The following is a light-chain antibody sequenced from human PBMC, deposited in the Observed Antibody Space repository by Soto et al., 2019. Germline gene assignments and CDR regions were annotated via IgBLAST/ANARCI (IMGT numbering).Light chain of an antibody. V-gene: IGKV3-11*01. CDR3: QQRRNWPPLT. Sequence: ETVLTQSPATLSLSPGETATLSCRASESVDIYLAWYQQKPGQAPRLLIYHASNRATGIPARFSGSGSGTDFPLTISSLGPEDSAVYYCQQRRNWPPLTFGGGTRVEI. J-gene: IGKJ4*01. CDR2: HAS. CDR1: ESVDIY.